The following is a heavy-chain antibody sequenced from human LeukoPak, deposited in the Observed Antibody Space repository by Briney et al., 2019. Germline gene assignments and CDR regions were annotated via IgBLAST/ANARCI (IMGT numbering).Heavy chain of an antibody. V-gene: IGHV3-74*01. CDR1: GFTFSSHW. Sequence: GGSLRLSCAVSGFTFSSHWMFWVRQVPGKGLVWVSQINNDGSSTTYADSVKGRFTISRDNAKNTLYLQMNSLRAEDTAVYYCARHYQLDYWGQGTLVTGSS. D-gene: IGHD1-1*01. CDR3: ARHYQLDY. J-gene: IGHJ4*02. CDR2: INNDGSST.